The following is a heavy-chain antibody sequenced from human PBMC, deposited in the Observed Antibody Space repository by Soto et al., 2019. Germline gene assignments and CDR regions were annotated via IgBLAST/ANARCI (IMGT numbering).Heavy chain of an antibody. CDR2: ITWNSRVL. J-gene: IGHJ4*02. CDR1: GLNFDDFA. D-gene: IGHD3-3*01. V-gene: IGHV3-9*01. CDR3: AKGRYDFWSPYYFDS. Sequence: GGSVRLSCVGTGLNFDDFAMHWVRQAPGKGLEWVSGITWNSRVLAYADSVKGRFTISRDNARNSLYLQMDSLRDEDTALYYCAKGRYDFWSPYYFDSSGLGSLVTVSS.